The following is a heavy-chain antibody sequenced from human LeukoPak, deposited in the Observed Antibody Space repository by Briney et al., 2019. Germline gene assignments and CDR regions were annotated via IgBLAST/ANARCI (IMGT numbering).Heavy chain of an antibody. Sequence: PGGSLRLSCAASGFTFSSYAMSWVRQAPGKGLEWVSAISGNGGSTYYADSVKGRFTISRDNAKNSLYLQMNSLRAEDTAVYYCAREYIVVVPAAIQSYYYYGMDVWGQGTTVTVSS. CDR2: ISGNGGST. D-gene: IGHD2-2*01. CDR1: GFTFSSYA. V-gene: IGHV3-23*01. CDR3: AREYIVVVPAAIQSYYYYGMDV. J-gene: IGHJ6*02.